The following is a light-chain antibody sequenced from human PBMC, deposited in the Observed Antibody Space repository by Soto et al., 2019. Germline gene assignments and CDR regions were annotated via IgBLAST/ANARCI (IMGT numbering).Light chain of an antibody. J-gene: IGLJ3*02. CDR1: KNDIGVYNY. V-gene: IGLV2-8*01. CDR3: SSYAGSNNLV. Sequence: QSVLTQPPSASGSPGQSVTISCTGTKNDIGVYNYVSWYQQHPGKAPKLMIYEVSKRPSGVPDRFSGSKSGNTASLTVSGLQAEDEADYYCSSYAGSNNLVFGGGTKLTVL. CDR2: EVS.